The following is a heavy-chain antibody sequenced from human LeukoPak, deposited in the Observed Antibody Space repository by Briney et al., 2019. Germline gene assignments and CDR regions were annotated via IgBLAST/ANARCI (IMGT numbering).Heavy chain of an antibody. V-gene: IGHV3-30*02. CDR2: IRYDGSNK. CDR3: AKESYGGTTVTTGLDY. J-gene: IGHJ4*02. D-gene: IGHD4-17*01. CDR1: GFTFSSYG. Sequence: GGSLRLSCAASGFTFSSYGMHWVRQAPGKGLEWVAFIRYDGSNKYYADSVKGRFTISRDNSKNTLYLQMNSLRAEVTAVYYCAKESYGGTTVTTGLDYWGQGTLVTVSS.